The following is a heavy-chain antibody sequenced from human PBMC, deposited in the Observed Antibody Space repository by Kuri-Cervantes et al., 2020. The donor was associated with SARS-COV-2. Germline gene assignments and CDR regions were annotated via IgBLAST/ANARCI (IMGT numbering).Heavy chain of an antibody. CDR3: ARDPADYYDSSGGLDY. J-gene: IGHJ4*02. V-gene: IGHV1-69*06. Sequence: SVKVSCKASGGTFSSYAISWVRQAPGQGLEWMGGIIPIFGTANYAQKFQGRVTITADKSTSTAYMELSSLRSEDTAVYYCARDPADYYDSSGGLDYWGQGTLVTVSS. D-gene: IGHD3-22*01. CDR1: GGTFSSYA. CDR2: IIPIFGTA.